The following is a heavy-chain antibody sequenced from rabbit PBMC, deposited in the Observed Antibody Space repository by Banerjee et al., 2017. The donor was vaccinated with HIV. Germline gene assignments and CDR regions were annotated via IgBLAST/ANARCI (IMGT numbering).Heavy chain of an antibody. D-gene: IGHD4-1*01. CDR3: ARDLAGVIGWNFNL. Sequence: QEQLEESGGDLVKPEGSLTLTCTASGFSFSNGYVMCWVRQAPGKGLEWIACIGAASTYYATWAKGRFTISKTSSTTVTLQMTSLTAADTATYFCARDLAGVIGWNFNLWGQGTLVTVS. V-gene: IGHV1S45*01. CDR2: IGAAST. CDR1: GFSFSNGYV. J-gene: IGHJ4*01.